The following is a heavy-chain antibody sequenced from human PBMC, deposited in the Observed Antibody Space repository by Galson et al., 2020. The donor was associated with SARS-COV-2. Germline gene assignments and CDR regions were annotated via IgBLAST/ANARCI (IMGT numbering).Heavy chain of an antibody. CDR3: ARDGEYSSSDSNYYYYYYMDV. CDR1: GGSISSYY. Sequence: SETLSLTCTVSGGSISSYYWSWIRQPPGKGLEWIGYIYYSGSTNYNPSLKSRVTISVDTSKNQFSLKLSSVTAADTAVYYCARDGEYSSSDSNYYYYYYMDVWGKGTTVTVSS. CDR2: IYYSGST. V-gene: IGHV4-59*01. J-gene: IGHJ6*03. D-gene: IGHD6-6*01.